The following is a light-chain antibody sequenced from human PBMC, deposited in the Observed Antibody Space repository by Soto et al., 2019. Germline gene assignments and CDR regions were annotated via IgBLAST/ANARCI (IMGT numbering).Light chain of an antibody. CDR2: AAS. J-gene: IGKJ4*01. CDR1: QDISSS. Sequence: GDRVTITCRASQDISSSLAWYQQKPGKVPKLLIYAASTLQSGVPSRFSGSGSGTDFTLTISSLQPEDVATYSCQKYNSAPLTFGGGTEVEIK. CDR3: QKYNSAPLT. V-gene: IGKV1-27*01.